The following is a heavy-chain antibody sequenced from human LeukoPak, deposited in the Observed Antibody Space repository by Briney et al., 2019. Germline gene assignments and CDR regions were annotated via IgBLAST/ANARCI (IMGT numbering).Heavy chain of an antibody. Sequence: GGSLRLSCAASGFTFSSYVMSWVRQAPGKGLEWVSSISSGSSNIYYADSVKGRFTISRDNAKNSLYLQVNSLRAEDTAVYYCARLGSGSLYYFDFWGQGTLVTVSS. CDR2: ISSGSSNI. CDR1: GFTFSSYV. D-gene: IGHD3-10*01. V-gene: IGHV3-21*01. J-gene: IGHJ4*02. CDR3: ARLGSGSLYYFDF.